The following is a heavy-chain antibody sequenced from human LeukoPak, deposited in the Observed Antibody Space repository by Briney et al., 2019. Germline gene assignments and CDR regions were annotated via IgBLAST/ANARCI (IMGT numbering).Heavy chain of an antibody. Sequence: GGTLRLFCAASGFTFNNYWMHWVRQAPGRGLVCGSVTSSDGRITHYAESVKGRLTTSRDNAKNPLYLQLNSLRAEDTALYYCGRPLVGTSSAAFDIWGQGTMVTVSS. V-gene: IGHV3-74*01. CDR2: TSSDGRIT. D-gene: IGHD1-26*01. CDR1: GFTFNNYW. CDR3: GRPLVGTSSAAFDI. J-gene: IGHJ3*02.